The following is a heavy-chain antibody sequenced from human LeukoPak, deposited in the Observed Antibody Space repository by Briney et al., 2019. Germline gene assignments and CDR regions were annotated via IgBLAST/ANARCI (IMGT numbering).Heavy chain of an antibody. V-gene: IGHV3-15*01. D-gene: IGHD3-16*02. CDR2: IKSKTDGGTT. Sequence: SGGSLRLSCAASGFTFSNAWMSWVRQAPGKGLEWVGRIKSKTDGGTTDYAAPVKGRFTISRDDSKTTLYLQMNSLKTEDTAVYYCTTERYDYVWGSYRHSRIDYWGQGTLVTVSS. J-gene: IGHJ4*02. CDR1: GFTFSNAW. CDR3: TTERYDYVWGSYRHSRIDY.